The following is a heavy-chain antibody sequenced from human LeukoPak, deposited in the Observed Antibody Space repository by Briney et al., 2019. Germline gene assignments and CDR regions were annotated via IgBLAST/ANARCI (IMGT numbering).Heavy chain of an antibody. J-gene: IGHJ5*02. Sequence: PGGSLRLSCAASGFTFSRFAMHWVRQAPGKGPEYVAGISSDGGSTHYANSVKGRFTISRDNSKNTLFLQMGSLRAEDTAVYYCAKDWSYTDHGPFDPWGQGTLVTVSS. CDR2: ISSDGGST. CDR1: GFTFSRFA. CDR3: AKDWSYTDHGPFDP. D-gene: IGHD3-10*01. V-gene: IGHV3-64*01.